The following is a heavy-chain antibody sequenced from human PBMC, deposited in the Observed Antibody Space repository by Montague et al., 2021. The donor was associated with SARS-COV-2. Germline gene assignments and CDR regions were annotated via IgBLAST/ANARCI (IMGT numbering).Heavy chain of an antibody. CDR3: ARGRVWYNGNYCAPPAAHFGF. D-gene: IGHD1-7*01. CDR1: GGSFSGHY. CDR2: INHYGRT. V-gene: IGHV4-34*01. J-gene: IGHJ4*02. Sequence: SETLSLTCGVYGGSFSGHYWSWIRQSPGKGLEWIGEINHYGRTNYTPSLKRRVTISVDTSNNQFSLILTSVTAADTAVYYCARGRVWYNGNYCAPPAAHFGFWGQGTLVTVSS.